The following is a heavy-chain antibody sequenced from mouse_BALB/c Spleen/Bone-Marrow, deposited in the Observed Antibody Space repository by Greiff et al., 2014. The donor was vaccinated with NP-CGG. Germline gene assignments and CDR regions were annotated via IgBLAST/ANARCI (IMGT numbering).Heavy chain of an antibody. V-gene: IGHV14-3*02. CDR2: IDPANGNT. CDR1: GFNIKDTY. Sequence: VQLQQSGAELVKPGASVKSSCTASGFNIKDTYMHWVKQRPEQGLEWIGRIDPANGNTKYDPKFQGKATITADTSSNTAYLQLSSLTSEDTAVYYCAAYYRYLAWFAYWGQGTLVTVSA. D-gene: IGHD2-14*01. J-gene: IGHJ3*01. CDR3: AAYYRYLAWFAY.